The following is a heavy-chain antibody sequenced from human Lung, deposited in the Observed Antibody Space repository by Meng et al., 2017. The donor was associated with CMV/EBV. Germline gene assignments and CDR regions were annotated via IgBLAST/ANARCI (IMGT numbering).Heavy chain of an antibody. V-gene: IGHV3-21*01. J-gene: IGHJ4*02. CDR1: GFTFSSYS. Sequence: SXAASGFTFSSYSMNWVRQAPGKGLEWVSSISSSSSYIYYADSVKGRFTISRDNAKNSLYLQMNSLRAEDTAVYYCARDRGYSYGYLDYWVQGTXVTVSS. CDR2: ISSSSSYI. CDR3: ARDRGYSYGYLDY. D-gene: IGHD5-18*01.